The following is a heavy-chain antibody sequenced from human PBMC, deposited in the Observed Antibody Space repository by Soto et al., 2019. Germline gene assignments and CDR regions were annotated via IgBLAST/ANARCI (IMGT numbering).Heavy chain of an antibody. Sequence: GGSLRLSCAASGFTFSDYYMSWIRQAPGKGLEWVSYISSSSSYTNYADSVKGRFTISRDNAKNSLYLQMNSLRAEDTAVYYCARRAGFLAVAGTLDYWGQGTLVTVSS. J-gene: IGHJ4*02. CDR2: ISSSSSYT. V-gene: IGHV3-11*03. CDR1: GFTFSDYY. CDR3: ARRAGFLAVAGTLDY. D-gene: IGHD6-19*01.